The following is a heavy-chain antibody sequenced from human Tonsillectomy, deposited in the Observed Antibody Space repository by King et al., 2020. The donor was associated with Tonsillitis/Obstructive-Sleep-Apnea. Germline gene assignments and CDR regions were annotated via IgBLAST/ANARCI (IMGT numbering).Heavy chain of an antibody. CDR1: GFTFSSYG. CDR2: IWYDGSNK. V-gene: IGHV3-33*01. CDR3: ARGRVVVAAKGDYYYYYYMDV. Sequence: VQLVESGGGVVQPGRSLRLSCAASGFTFSSYGMHWVRQAPGKGLEWVAVIWYDGSNKYYADSVKGRFTISRDNSKNTLYLQMNSLRAEDTAVYYCARGRVVVAAKGDYYYYYYMDVWGKGTTVTVSS. D-gene: IGHD2-15*01. J-gene: IGHJ6*03.